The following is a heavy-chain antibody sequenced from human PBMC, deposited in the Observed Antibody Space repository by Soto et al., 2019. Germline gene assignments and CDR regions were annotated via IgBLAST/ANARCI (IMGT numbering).Heavy chain of an antibody. Sequence: ASVKVSCKAFGYTFTSYYMHWVRQAPGQGLEWMGIINPSGGSTSYAQKFQGRVTMTRDTSTSTVYMELSSLRSEDTAVYYCARAGRNVSINYYYYYMDVWGKGTTVTVSS. CDR3: ARAGRNVSINYYYYYMDV. V-gene: IGHV1-46*03. CDR1: GYTFTSYY. CDR2: INPSGGST. J-gene: IGHJ6*03. D-gene: IGHD1-1*01.